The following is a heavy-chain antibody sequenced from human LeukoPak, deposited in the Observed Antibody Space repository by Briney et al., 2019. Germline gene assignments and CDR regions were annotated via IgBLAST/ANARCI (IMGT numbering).Heavy chain of an antibody. Sequence: PSETLSLTCAVYGGSFSGYYWSWIRQPPGKGLEWIGEINHSGSTNYNPSLKSRVTISVDTSKNQFSLKLSSVTAADTAVYYCARRGWLRFRAYIDYWGQGTLVTVSS. V-gene: IGHV4-34*01. CDR2: INHSGST. J-gene: IGHJ4*02. D-gene: IGHD5-12*01. CDR3: ARRGWLRFRAYIDY. CDR1: GGSFSGYY.